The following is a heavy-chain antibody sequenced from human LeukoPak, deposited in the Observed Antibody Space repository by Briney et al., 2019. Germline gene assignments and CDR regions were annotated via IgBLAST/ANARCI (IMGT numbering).Heavy chain of an antibody. CDR2: ISSSGSTI. J-gene: IGHJ5*02. CDR1: GFIFSSYE. V-gene: IGHV3-48*03. CDR3: ARGHQYYYGSGSYGGNWFDP. Sequence: GGSLRLSCAASGFIFSSYEMNWVRQAPGKGLEWVSYISSSGSTIYYADSVKGRFTISRDNAKNSLYLQMNSLRAEDTAVYYCARGHQYYYGSGSYGGNWFDPWGQGTLVTVSS. D-gene: IGHD3-10*01.